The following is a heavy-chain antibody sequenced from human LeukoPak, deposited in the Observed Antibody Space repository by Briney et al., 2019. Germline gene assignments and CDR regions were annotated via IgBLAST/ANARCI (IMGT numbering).Heavy chain of an antibody. CDR2: ISSTSSYI. CDR1: EFTFSSYS. CDR3: ARVHRGAADY. Sequence: GGSLRLSCAASEFTFSSYSMNWVRQAPGKGLEWVSSISSTSSYIYYADSVKGRFTISRDNAKNSLYLQMNSLRAEDTAVYYCARVHRGAADYWGQGTLVTVSS. V-gene: IGHV3-21*01. J-gene: IGHJ4*02. D-gene: IGHD3-10*01.